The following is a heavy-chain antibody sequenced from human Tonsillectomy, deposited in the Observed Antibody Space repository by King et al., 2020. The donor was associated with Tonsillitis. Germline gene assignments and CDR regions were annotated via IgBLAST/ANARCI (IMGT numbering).Heavy chain of an antibody. Sequence: VQLVESGGGLVKPGGSLRLSCAASGFTFSDYYMSWIRQAPGKGLEWVSYISASGSDIYYADSVKGRFTISRDNAKNSVYLQMNSLRAEDTAAYYCARVGRVSMMIAEDEYCEHWGQGTLVTVSP. CDR1: GFTFSDYY. D-gene: IGHD2-21*01. CDR3: ARVGRVSMMIAEDEYCEH. V-gene: IGHV3-11*01. J-gene: IGHJ1*01. CDR2: ISASGSDI.